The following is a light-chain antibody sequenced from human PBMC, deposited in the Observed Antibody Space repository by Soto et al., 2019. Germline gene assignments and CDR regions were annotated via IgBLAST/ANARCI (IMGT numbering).Light chain of an antibody. V-gene: IGKV4-1*01. CDR1: QSLLYSSNNKNY. CDR2: WAS. Sequence: IVMTQSPDSLAVSLGERATINCKSSQSLLYSSNNKNYLAWFQHKPAQPPKLLLYWASTRESGVPDRFSGSGSGTDFTLTISSLQAEDVAVYYCQQYYSNPELTFGGGTKVDIK. CDR3: QQYYSNPELT. J-gene: IGKJ4*01.